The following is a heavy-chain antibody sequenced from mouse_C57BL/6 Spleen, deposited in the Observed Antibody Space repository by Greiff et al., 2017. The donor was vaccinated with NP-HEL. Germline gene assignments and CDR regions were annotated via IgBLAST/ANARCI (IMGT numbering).Heavy chain of an antibody. CDR3: TTVDGYYPYYAMDY. V-gene: IGHV14-1*01. D-gene: IGHD2-3*01. J-gene: IGHJ4*01. CDR2: IDPEDGDT. CDR1: GFNIKDYY. Sequence: VQLQQSGAELVRPGASVKLSCTASGFNIKDYYMHWVKQRPEQGLEWIGRIDPEDGDTEYAPKFQGKATMTADTSSNTAYLQLSSLTSEDTAVYYCTTVDGYYPYYAMDYWGQGTSVTVSS.